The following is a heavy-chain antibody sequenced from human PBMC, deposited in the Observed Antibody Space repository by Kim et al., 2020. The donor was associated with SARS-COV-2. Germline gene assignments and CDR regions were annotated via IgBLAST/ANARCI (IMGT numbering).Heavy chain of an antibody. CDR1: GYSFSRYA. CDR2: IDAGAGNT. J-gene: IGHJ5*02. Sequence: ASVKVSCKASGYSFSRYAIHWMRQAPGQRLEWMGWIDAGAGNTKYSQRFQDSVTITRDTSASTVYMEMSSLTSEDTAIYYCARGWSATGIDPWGQGTLVTVSS. CDR3: ARGWSATGIDP. V-gene: IGHV1-3*01. D-gene: IGHD2-15*01.